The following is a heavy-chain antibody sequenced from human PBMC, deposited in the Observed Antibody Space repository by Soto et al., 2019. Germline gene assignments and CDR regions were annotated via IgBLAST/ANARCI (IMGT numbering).Heavy chain of an antibody. CDR1: GYTFTSYD. J-gene: IGHJ5*02. Sequence: QVQLVQSGAEVKKPGASVKVSCKASGYTFTSYDINWVRQATGQGLEWMGWMNPNSGNTGYAQKFKGRDTMTRNTSISRAYMELSSMRSEDTAVYYCAGGLALELSLDPWGQGTLVTVSS. V-gene: IGHV1-8*01. D-gene: IGHD1-7*01. CDR3: AGGLALELSLDP. CDR2: MNPNSGNT.